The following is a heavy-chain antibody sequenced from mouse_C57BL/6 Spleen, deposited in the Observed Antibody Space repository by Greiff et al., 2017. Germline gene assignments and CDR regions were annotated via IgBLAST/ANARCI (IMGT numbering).Heavy chain of an antibody. CDR1: GYAFSSYW. Sequence: VMLVESGAELVKPGASVKISCKASGYAFSSYWMNWVKQRPGKGLEWIGQIYPGDGDTNYNGKFKGKATLTADKSSSTAYMQLSSLTSEDSAVYFCARSGGDYGSSYRFAYWGQGTLVTVSA. CDR2: IYPGDGDT. V-gene: IGHV1-80*01. CDR3: ARSGGDYGSSYRFAY. D-gene: IGHD1-1*01. J-gene: IGHJ3*01.